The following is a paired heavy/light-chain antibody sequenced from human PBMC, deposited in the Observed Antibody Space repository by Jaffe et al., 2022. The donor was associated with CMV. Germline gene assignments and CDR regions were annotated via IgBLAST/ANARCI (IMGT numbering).Light chain of an antibody. Sequence: SYELTQPPSVSVSPGQTARITCSGDALPDQYVYWYQQKPGQAPVLVIYEDNERPSGIPERFSGSTSGTTVTLTISGVQAEDEADYYCQSADRSANVVFGGGTKVTVL. CDR1: ALPDQY. J-gene: IGLJ2*01. CDR3: QSADRSANVV. V-gene: IGLV3-25*03. CDR2: EDN.
Heavy chain of an antibody. D-gene: IGHD3-10*01. Sequence: QITLKESGPTLVKPTQTLILTCTFSGFSLTTTDVGVGWIRQPPGQALEWLALIYGDDDQRYSPSLKRRLTITKGTSKNQVVLTITNVDPVDTATYYCAHRAGTYYNFNYFDSWGQGTLVTVSS. V-gene: IGHV2-5*02. CDR1: GFSLTTTDVG. CDR2: IYGDDDQ. J-gene: IGHJ4*02. CDR3: AHRAGTYYNFNYFDS.